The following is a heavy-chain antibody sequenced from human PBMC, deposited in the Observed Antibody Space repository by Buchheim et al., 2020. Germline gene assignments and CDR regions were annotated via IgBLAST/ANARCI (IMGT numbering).Heavy chain of an antibody. CDR3: ARPPDGIYYLD. D-gene: IGHD3-10*01. J-gene: IGHJ4*02. CDR2: IKSDGSRT. V-gene: IGHV3-74*01. Sequence: EVQLVESGGGLVQTGGSLRLSCAASGLTFSSYWIHWVRQAPGKGLVWVSRIKSDGSRTNYADSVKGRFTISSDNAKNTVYLQMNSLTAEDTALYYCARPPDGIYYLDWGQGSL. CDR1: GLTFSSYW.